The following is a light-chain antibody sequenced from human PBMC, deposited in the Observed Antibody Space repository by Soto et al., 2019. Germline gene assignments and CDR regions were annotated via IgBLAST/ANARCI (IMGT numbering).Light chain of an antibody. V-gene: IGKV3-20*01. Sequence: ESVLTQYPGTLSLSPGERATLACRASQSVSSSYLAWYQQKPGQAPRLLIYGASSRATGIPDRFSGSGSGTDFTLTISRLEPEDFAVYYCQQYGSSPFTFGQGTRREIK. J-gene: IGKJ5*01. CDR1: QSVSSSY. CDR2: GAS. CDR3: QQYGSSPFT.